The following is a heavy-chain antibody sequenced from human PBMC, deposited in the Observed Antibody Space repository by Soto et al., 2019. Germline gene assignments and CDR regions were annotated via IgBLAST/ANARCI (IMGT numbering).Heavy chain of an antibody. CDR1: SGSISSYY. CDR3: AKTSAAGIYNWFDP. V-gene: IGHV4-59*01. D-gene: IGHD6-13*01. CDR2: IYYSGST. Sequence: SETLSLTCTVSSGSISSYYWSWIRQPPGKGLEWIGYIYYSGSTNYNPSLKSRVTMSVGTSKNQFSLKLSSVTAVDTAVYYCAKTSAAGIYNWFDPWGQGTLVTVSS. J-gene: IGHJ5*02.